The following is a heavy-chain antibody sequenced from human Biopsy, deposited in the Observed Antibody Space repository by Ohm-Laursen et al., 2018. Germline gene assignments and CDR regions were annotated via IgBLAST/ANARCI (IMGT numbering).Heavy chain of an antibody. Sequence: SESLSLTCTASGGSISSDYWSWIRQTPGKGREWIGYIYYSGSTNYNPSLKSRVTISVDTSKNQFSLWLNSVTAADTAVYYCARATNSTGWPYYYFDDMDVWGQGTTVTVSS. CDR2: IYYSGST. CDR1: GGSISSDY. J-gene: IGHJ6*02. V-gene: IGHV4-59*01. D-gene: IGHD2/OR15-2a*01. CDR3: ARATNSTGWPYYYFDDMDV.